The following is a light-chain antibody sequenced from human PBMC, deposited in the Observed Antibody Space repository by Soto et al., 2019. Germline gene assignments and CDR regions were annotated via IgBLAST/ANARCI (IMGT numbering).Light chain of an antibody. CDR2: AAS. CDR3: QQSFSTTWT. J-gene: IGKJ1*01. CDR1: QDIRNY. Sequence: IRLTQSPSSLSASVGDRVTVTCRASQDIRNYLNWYQQKPGKAPKLLIYAASSLQSGVPSRFSGGGSATDFTLTISSLQPEDFATYYCQQSFSTTWTFGHGTKVDIK. V-gene: IGKV1-39*01.